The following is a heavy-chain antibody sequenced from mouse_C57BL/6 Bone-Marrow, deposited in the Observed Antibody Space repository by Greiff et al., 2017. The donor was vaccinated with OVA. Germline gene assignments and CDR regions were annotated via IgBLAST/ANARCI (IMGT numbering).Heavy chain of an antibody. Sequence: VQLQESGPGLVPPSQSLSITCTVSGFSFTSSGVHWVRQSPGKGLEWLGVIWRGGSTDYNAAFMSRLSITKDNSKSQVFFKMNSLQADDTAIYYCANAYDEYPWFAYWGQGTRVTVSA. CDR1: GFSFTSSG. CDR3: ANAYDEYPWFAY. CDR2: IWRGGST. V-gene: IGHV2-5*01. J-gene: IGHJ3*01. D-gene: IGHD5-1*01.